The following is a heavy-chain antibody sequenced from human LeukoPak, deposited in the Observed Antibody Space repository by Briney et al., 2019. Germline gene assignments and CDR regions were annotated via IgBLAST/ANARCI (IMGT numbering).Heavy chain of an antibody. CDR2: IYHSGST. J-gene: IGHJ5*02. D-gene: IGHD3-16*01. CDR1: GGSISSSGYY. V-gene: IGHV4-30-2*01. Sequence: PSETLSLTCTVSGGSISSSGYYWSWIRQPPGKGLEWIGYIYHSGSTYYNPSLKSRVTISVDRSKNQFSLKLSSVTAADTAVYYCARDLNVWGIHATWGQGTLVTVSS. CDR3: ARDLNVWGIHAT.